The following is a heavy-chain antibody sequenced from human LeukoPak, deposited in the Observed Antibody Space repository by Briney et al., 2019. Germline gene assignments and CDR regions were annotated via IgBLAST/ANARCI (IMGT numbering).Heavy chain of an antibody. J-gene: IGHJ5*02. CDR2: IYCSGST. V-gene: IGHV4-31*03. CDR1: GGSISSGGYY. CDR3: ARGSLYYDSSGSDP. Sequence: SETLSLTCTVSGGSISSGGYYWSWIRQHPGKGLEWIGYIYCSGSTYYNPSLKSRVTISVDTSKNQFSLKLSSVTAADTAVYYCARGSLYYDSSGSDPWGQGTPVTVSS. D-gene: IGHD3-22*01.